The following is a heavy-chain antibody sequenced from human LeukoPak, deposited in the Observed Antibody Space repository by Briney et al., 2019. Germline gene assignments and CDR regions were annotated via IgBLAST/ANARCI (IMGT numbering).Heavy chain of an antibody. CDR1: GGSISSGSYY. CDR3: ARGPIVATFYYYYMDV. CDR2: IYTSGST. J-gene: IGHJ6*03. Sequence: PSETLSLTCTVSGGSISSGSYYWSWIRQPAGKGLEWIGRIYTSGSTNYNPSLKSRVTISVDTSKNQFSLKLSSVTAADTAVYYCARGPIVATFYYYYMDVWGKGTTVTVSS. V-gene: IGHV4-61*02. D-gene: IGHD5-12*01.